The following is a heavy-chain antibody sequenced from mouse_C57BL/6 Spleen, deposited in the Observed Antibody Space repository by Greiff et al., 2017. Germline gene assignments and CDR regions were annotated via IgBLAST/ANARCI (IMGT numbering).Heavy chain of an antibody. D-gene: IGHD1-1*01. CDR1: GYAFSSSW. Sequence: VQLQQSGPELVKPGASVKISCKASGYAFSSSWMNWVKQRPGKGLEWIGRIYPGDGDTNYNGKFKGKATLTADKSSSTAYMQLSSLTSEDSAVYFCANYDYYDYNAMGYWGQGTSVTVSS. J-gene: IGHJ4*01. CDR2: IYPGDGDT. V-gene: IGHV1-82*01. CDR3: ANYDYYDYNAMGY.